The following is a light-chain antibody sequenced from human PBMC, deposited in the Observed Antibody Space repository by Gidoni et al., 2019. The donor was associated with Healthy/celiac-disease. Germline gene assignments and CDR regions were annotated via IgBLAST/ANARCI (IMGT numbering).Light chain of an antibody. CDR2: GAS. CDR1: QGVSSHY. V-gene: IGKV3-20*01. Sequence: EIVLTQSPGPLSLSPGERATLSCRASQGVSSHYLAWYQQKPGQAPRLLIYGASSRATGIPDRFSGSGSGTDFTLTISRLEPEDFAVYYCQQYGSSPPVTFGQGTKLEIK. CDR3: QQYGSSPPVT. J-gene: IGKJ2*01.